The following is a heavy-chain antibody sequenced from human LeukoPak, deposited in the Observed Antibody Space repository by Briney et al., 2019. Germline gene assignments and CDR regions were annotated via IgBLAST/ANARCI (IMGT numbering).Heavy chain of an antibody. D-gene: IGHD2/OR15-2a*01. V-gene: IGHV3-74*01. CDR3: VSFYEAY. CDR2: INSDGSWT. Sequence: GGSLRLSCAASGNYWMHWVRQAPGKGLVWASHINSDGSWTSYADSVKGRFTISKDNAKNTVYLQMNNLRAEDTAVYYCVSFYEAYWGRGTLVTVSS. J-gene: IGHJ4*02. CDR1: GNYW.